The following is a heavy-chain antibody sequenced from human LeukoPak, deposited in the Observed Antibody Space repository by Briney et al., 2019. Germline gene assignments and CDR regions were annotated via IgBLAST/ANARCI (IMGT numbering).Heavy chain of an antibody. Sequence: GGSLRLSCAASGFTFSSYSMNWVRQAPGKGLEWVSYISSSSSTIYYADSVKGRFTISRDNAKNSLYLQMNSLRAEDTAVYYCAKGPNSGYDNWFDPWGQGTLVTVSS. J-gene: IGHJ5*02. V-gene: IGHV3-48*04. CDR1: GFTFSSYS. CDR3: AKGPNSGYDNWFDP. CDR2: ISSSSSTI. D-gene: IGHD5-12*01.